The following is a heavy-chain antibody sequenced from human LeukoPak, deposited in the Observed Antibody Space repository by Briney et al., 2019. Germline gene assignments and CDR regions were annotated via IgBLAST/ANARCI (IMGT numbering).Heavy chain of an antibody. V-gene: IGHV3-7*03. CDR2: IKQDGSEK. CDR3: ARQGYCSGGSCYSDFDY. Sequence: PGVSLRLSCAASGFTFSSYWMSWVRQAPGEGLEWVANIKQDGSEKYYVDSVKGRFTISRDNAKNSLYLQMNSLRAEDTAVYYCARQGYCSGGSCYSDFDYWGQGTLVTVSS. J-gene: IGHJ4*02. D-gene: IGHD2-15*01. CDR1: GFTFSSYW.